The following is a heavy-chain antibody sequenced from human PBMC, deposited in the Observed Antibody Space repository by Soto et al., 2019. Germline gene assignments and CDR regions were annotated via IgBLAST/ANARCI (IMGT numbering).Heavy chain of an antibody. CDR2: INTYNGNT. V-gene: IGHV1-18*01. Sequence: QVQLVQSRAEVKNPGASVKVSCKASGYSFTRYGIAWARLATGQGLEWMGWINTYNGNTNYAQNLQGRVTLTTDTSTSTAYMELTSLRSNDTALSYCAMVDVYVTPSPQDVWGQGTTVIVSS. CDR3: AMVDVYVTPSPQDV. D-gene: IGHD3-16*01. J-gene: IGHJ6*02. CDR1: GYSFTRYG.